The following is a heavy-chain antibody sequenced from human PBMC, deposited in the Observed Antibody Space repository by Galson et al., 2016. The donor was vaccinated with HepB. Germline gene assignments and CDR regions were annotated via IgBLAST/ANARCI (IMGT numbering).Heavy chain of an antibody. CDR2: IKPDGSER. D-gene: IGHD3-22*01. CDR3: ALYYYDSSGFVEYFQH. J-gene: IGHJ1*01. CDR1: GFTFGSVW. V-gene: IGHV3-7*03. Sequence: SLRLSCATSGFTFGSVWMSWVRQAPGKGLEWVANIKPDGSERYYVDSLKGRFTISRDNARNPLYLQMNSLRAEDTAVYYCALYYYDSSGFVEYFQHWGQGTRVTVSS.